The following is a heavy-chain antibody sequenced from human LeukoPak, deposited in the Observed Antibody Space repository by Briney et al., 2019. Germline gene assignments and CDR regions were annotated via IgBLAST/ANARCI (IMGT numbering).Heavy chain of an antibody. V-gene: IGHV4-34*01. J-gene: IGHJ6*02. CDR3: AKDREYQLLVGPAHYYGMDV. D-gene: IGHD2-2*01. Sequence: PSETLSLTCAVYGGSFSGYYWSWIRQPPGKGLEWIGEINHSGSTNYNPSLKSRVTISVDTSKNQFSLKLSSVTAADTAVYYCAKDREYQLLVGPAHYYGMDVWGQGTTVTVSS. CDR2: INHSGST. CDR1: GGSFSGYY.